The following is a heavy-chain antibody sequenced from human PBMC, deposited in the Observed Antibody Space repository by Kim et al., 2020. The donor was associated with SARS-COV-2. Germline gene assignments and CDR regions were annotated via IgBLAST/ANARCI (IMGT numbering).Heavy chain of an antibody. J-gene: IGHJ4*02. V-gene: IGHV3-74*01. CDR3: ARSAAAFDS. Sequence: GGSLRLSCAASGFSLSGYWMHWVRQAPGKGLVWVSRINGDGSDTFYADPVKGRYNISRDNTKNTLSLQMNSLTADDTAVYFCARSAAAFDSWGQGTLVTV. CDR1: GFSLSGYW. CDR2: INGDGSDT. D-gene: IGHD6-13*01.